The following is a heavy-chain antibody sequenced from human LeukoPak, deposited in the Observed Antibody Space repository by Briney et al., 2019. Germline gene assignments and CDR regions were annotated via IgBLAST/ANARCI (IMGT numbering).Heavy chain of an antibody. CDR2: INSDGSIT. V-gene: IGHV3-74*01. Sequence: PGGSLRLSCAASGFTFSSYWMHWVRQAPGKGLVWVSRINSDGSITTYADSVKGRFTISRDNAKNTLYLQMNSLRAEDTAVYYCARNPTDYDSSGCDDYWGQGTLVTVSS. CDR3: ARNPTDYDSSGCDDY. CDR1: GFTFSSYW. D-gene: IGHD3-22*01. J-gene: IGHJ4*02.